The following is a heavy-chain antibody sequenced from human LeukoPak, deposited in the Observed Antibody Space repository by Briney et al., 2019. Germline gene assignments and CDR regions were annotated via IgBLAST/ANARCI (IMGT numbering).Heavy chain of an antibody. CDR2: MNPNSGNT. Sequence: ASVKVSCKASGYTFTSYDINWVRQATGQGLEWMGWMNPNSGNTGYAQKFQGRVTMTRDTSISTAYMELSRLRSDDTAVYYCARDRGGVVVTANFDYWGQGTLVTVSS. V-gene: IGHV1-8*01. CDR3: ARDRGGVVVTANFDY. J-gene: IGHJ4*02. CDR1: GYTFTSYD. D-gene: IGHD2-21*02.